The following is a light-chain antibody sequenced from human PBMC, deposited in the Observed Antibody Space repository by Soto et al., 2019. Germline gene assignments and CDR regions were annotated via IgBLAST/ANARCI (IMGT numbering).Light chain of an antibody. CDR1: QSVRSSY. V-gene: IGKV3-20*01. J-gene: IGKJ3*01. Sequence: EIVLTQSPGTLSLSPGERATLACRASQSVRSSYLAWYQQKPGQAPRLLIYGASSRATGIPDRFSGSGSGTDFTLTISRLEPDDFAVYYCQQYGSSPRFTFGPGTKVDIK. CDR2: GAS. CDR3: QQYGSSPRFT.